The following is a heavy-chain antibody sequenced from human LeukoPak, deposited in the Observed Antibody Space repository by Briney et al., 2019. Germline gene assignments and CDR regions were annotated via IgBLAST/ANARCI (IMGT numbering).Heavy chain of an antibody. CDR3: ARGSTSYYRPGDWYFDL. V-gene: IGHV1-69*04. J-gene: IGHJ2*01. Sequence: GASVKVSCKASGYTFTSYGISWVRQAPGQGLEWMGRIIPILGIANYAQKFQGRVTITADKSTSTAYMELSSLRSEDTAVYYCARGSTSYYRPGDWYFDLWGRGTLVTVSS. CDR1: GYTFTSYG. CDR2: IIPILGIA. D-gene: IGHD2-2*01.